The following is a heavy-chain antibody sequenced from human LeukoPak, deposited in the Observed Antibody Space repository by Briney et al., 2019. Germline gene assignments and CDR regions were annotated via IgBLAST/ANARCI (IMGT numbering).Heavy chain of an antibody. J-gene: IGHJ6*03. CDR2: ITSSSTYI. V-gene: IGHV3-21*01. CDR1: GFTFSSYN. D-gene: IGHD3-10*01. CDR3: ARVYGSGSFYYYYMDV. Sequence: GSLRLSCAASGFTFSSYNMNWVRQAPGKGLEWVSSITSSSTYIYYADSVKGRFTISRDNARNSLYLQMNSLRVEDTAVYYCARVYGSGSFYYYYMDVWGKGTTVTISS.